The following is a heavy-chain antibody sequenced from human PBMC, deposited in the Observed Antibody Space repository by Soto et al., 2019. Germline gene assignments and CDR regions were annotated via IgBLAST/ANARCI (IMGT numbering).Heavy chain of an antibody. Sequence: EVQLVESGGGLVKPGGSLRLSCAASGFTFSRYSMDWVRQAPGKGLEWVSSISSSSSYIYYADSVKGRLTISRDNAKNSRFLQMNSLRAEDTAVYFCARGPSSDWYNGLDVWGQGTTVTVSS. CDR1: GFTFSRYS. D-gene: IGHD6-19*01. V-gene: IGHV3-21*01. CDR3: ARGPSSDWYNGLDV. CDR2: ISSSSSYI. J-gene: IGHJ6*02.